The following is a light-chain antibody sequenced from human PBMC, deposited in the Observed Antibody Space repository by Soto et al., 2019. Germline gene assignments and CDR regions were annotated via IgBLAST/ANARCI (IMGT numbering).Light chain of an antibody. Sequence: QPVLTQPPSVSGAPGQRVTISCTGSSSNIGAGYDVHWYQQLPGTAPKLLIYGNSNRPSGVPDRFSGSKSGTSASLAITGLQAEDEADYYCQSYDSSLSWVFGTGTKVTVL. CDR2: GNS. CDR1: SSNIGAGYD. J-gene: IGLJ1*01. CDR3: QSYDSSLSWV. V-gene: IGLV1-40*01.